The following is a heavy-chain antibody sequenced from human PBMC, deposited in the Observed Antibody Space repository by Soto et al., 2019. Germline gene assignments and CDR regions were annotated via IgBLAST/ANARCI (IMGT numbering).Heavy chain of an antibody. J-gene: IGHJ6*02. CDR1: GFTFSSYG. V-gene: IGHV3-30*18. Sequence: QVQLVESGGGVVQPGRSLRLSCAASGFTFSSYGMHWVRQAPGKGLEWVAVISYDGSNKYYVDSVKGRFTISRDNSKNTLYLQMNSLRAEDTAVYYCAKEARRRMERNPVWGLVTGGPYYYGMDVWGQGTTVTVSS. CDR2: ISYDGSNK. CDR3: AKEARRRMERNPVWGLVTGGPYYYGMDV. D-gene: IGHD1-1*01.